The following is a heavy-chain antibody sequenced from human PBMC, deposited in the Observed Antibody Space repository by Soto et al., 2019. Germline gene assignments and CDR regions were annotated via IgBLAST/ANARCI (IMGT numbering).Heavy chain of an antibody. CDR1: GGSISSYY. V-gene: IGHV4-59*01. CDR2: IYYSGST. CDR3: ARKSGWYKFDY. Sequence: PSETLSLTCTVSGGSISSYYWSWIRQPPGKGLEWIGYIYYSGSTNYNPSLKSRVTISVDTSKNQFSLKLSSVTAADTAVYYCARKSGWYKFDYWGQGTLVTVSS. J-gene: IGHJ4*02. D-gene: IGHD6-19*01.